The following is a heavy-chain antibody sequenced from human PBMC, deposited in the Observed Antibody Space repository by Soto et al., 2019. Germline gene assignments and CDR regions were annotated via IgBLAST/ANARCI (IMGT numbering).Heavy chain of an antibody. D-gene: IGHD3-9*01. J-gene: IGHJ4*02. Sequence: GGSLRLSCAASGFTFSNYGMHWVRQAPGKGLEWVAVISYDGSNKYYADSVKGRFTISRDNSKNTLYLQMNSLRAEDTAVYYCAKDLLRYFDWSPLDYWGQGTQVTVAS. CDR3: AKDLLRYFDWSPLDY. CDR2: ISYDGSNK. CDR1: GFTFSNYG. V-gene: IGHV3-30*18.